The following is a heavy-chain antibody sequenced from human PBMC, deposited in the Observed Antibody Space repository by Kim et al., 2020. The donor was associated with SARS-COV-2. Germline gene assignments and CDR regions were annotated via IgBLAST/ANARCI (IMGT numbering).Heavy chain of an antibody. Sequence: GGSLRLSCAASGFTFSSYAMHWVRQAPGKGLEWVAVISYDGSNKYYADSVKGRFTISRDNSKNTLYLQMNSLRAEDTAVYYCARGGNNSPNETKFYWGQG. CDR2: ISYDGSNK. D-gene: IGHD1-1*01. CDR1: GFTFSSYA. V-gene: IGHV3-30*04. CDR3: ARGGNNSPNETKFY. J-gene: IGHJ4*02.